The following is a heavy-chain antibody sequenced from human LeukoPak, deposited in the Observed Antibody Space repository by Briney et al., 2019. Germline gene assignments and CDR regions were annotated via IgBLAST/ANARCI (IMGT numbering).Heavy chain of an antibody. Sequence: GGSLRLSCAASGFTFSSYAMHWVRQAPGKGLEWVAVISYDGSNKYYADSVKGRFTISRDNSKNTLYLQMNSLRAEDTAVYYCAREEVLVDDNYHYYGMDVWGQGTTVTVSS. V-gene: IGHV3-30-3*01. CDR1: GFTFSSYA. CDR3: AREEVLVDDNYHYYGMDV. J-gene: IGHJ6*02. D-gene: IGHD3-3*01. CDR2: ISYDGSNK.